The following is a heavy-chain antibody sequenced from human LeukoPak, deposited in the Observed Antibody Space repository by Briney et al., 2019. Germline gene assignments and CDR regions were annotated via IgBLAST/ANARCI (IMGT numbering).Heavy chain of an antibody. D-gene: IGHD5-24*01. Sequence: SETLSLTCAVYGGSFSGYYWSWIRQPPGKGLEWIGEINHSGSTNYNPSLKSRVTISVDTSKNQFSLKLSSVTAADTAVYYCARRLGTATIILPAPSNYFDYWGQGTLVTVSS. CDR3: ARRLGTATIILPAPSNYFDY. CDR1: GGSFSGYY. V-gene: IGHV4-34*01. CDR2: INHSGST. J-gene: IGHJ4*02.